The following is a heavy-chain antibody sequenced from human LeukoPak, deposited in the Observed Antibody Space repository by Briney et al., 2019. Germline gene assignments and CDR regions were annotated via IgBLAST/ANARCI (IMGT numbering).Heavy chain of an antibody. V-gene: IGHV5-51*01. CDR3: ARPGSSGWYYFDY. J-gene: IGHJ4*02. D-gene: IGHD6-19*01. CDR1: GYSFTSYW. CDR2: IYPGDFDT. Sequence: GESLKISCKGSGYSFTSYWIGWVRQMPGKGLEWMGMIYPGDFDTRYSPSFEGQVTISADKSISTAYLQWSSLKASDTAMYYCARPGSSGWYYFDYWGQGTLVTVSS.